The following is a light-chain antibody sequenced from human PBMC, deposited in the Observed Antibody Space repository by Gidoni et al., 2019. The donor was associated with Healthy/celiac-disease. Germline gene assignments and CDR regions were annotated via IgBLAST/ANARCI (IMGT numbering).Light chain of an antibody. V-gene: IGKV3-11*01. J-gene: IGKJ4*01. CDR3: QQRSNWPPLT. CDR2: DAS. Sequence: IVLTQSPATLSWSPGERATLPCRASQSVSSYLAWYQQKPGQAPRLLIYDASNRATGIPARFSGSGSGTDFTLTISSLEPEDFAVYYCQQRSNWPPLTFGGGTKVEIK. CDR1: QSVSSY.